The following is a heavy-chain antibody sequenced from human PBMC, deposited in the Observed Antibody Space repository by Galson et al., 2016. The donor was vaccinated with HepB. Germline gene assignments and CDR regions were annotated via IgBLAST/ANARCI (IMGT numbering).Heavy chain of an antibody. CDR1: GYSFTTHW. Sequence: QSGAEVKKPGESLKISCKGSGYSFTTHWIAWVRQMPGKGLEWMGIIYPADSDTRYSPSFQGQVTLAADNSICTTYLQWSSLKASDTAMYYCARGLEYSSSKYGLGYWGPGTLVTVSS. J-gene: IGHJ4*02. CDR2: IYPADSDT. D-gene: IGHD4-11*01. V-gene: IGHV5-51*01. CDR3: ARGLEYSSSKYGLGY.